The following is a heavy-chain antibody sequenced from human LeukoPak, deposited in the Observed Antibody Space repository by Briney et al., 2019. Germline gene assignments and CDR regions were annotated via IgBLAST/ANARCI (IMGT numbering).Heavy chain of an antibody. J-gene: IGHJ4*02. CDR2: INGDGRST. CDR1: GFTFRSYW. V-gene: IGHV3-74*01. Sequence: GGSLRLSCAAPGFTFRSYWVNWVRQAPGKGLVWVSRINGDGRSTNYADSVKARFTISRDNAKNTLYLQLNSLRAEDTAIYYCARSQGPYDYWGQGTLVTVSS. CDR3: ARSQGPYDY.